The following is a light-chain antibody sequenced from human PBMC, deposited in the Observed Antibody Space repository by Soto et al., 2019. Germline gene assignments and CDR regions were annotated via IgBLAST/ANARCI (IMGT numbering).Light chain of an antibody. CDR3: SSYAGNNNPYV. CDR2: EVD. J-gene: IGLJ1*01. V-gene: IGLV2-8*01. CDR1: SRDVCGYNL. Sequence: QSALTQPPSAFGSPGQSVSISCTGNSRDVCGYNLVSWYQQHPGKAPKRVIYEVDQRPSGVPDRFSGSKSGSTASLTVSGLQAEDESDYYCSSYAGNNNPYVFGSGTKVTVL.